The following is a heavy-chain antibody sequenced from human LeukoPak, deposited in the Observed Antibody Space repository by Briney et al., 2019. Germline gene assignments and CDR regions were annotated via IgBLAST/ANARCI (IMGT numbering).Heavy chain of an antibody. CDR2: IRGTGSST. CDR1: GFTFSSYA. Sequence: GGSLRLSCGASGFTFSSYAMAWVRQAPGKGLEWVSAIRGTGSSTYYADSVKGRFTISRDNSKNTLYLQMNSLRAEDTAVYYCASYLYYYDSSGPAFDYWGQGTLVTVSS. D-gene: IGHD3-22*01. CDR3: ASYLYYYDSSGPAFDY. J-gene: IGHJ4*02. V-gene: IGHV3-23*01.